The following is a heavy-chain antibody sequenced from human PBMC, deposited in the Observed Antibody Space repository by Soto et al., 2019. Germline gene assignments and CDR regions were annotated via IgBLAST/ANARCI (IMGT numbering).Heavy chain of an antibody. Sequence: ASVKVSCTASGYTFTSYYMHWVRQAPGQGLERMGIINPSGGSTSYAQKFQGRVTMTRDTSTSTVYMELSSLRSEDTAVYYCARSSILYYDFWSGYSDDAFDIWGQGTMVTVSS. D-gene: IGHD3-3*01. CDR2: INPSGGST. V-gene: IGHV1-46*03. CDR3: ARSSILYYDFWSGYSDDAFDI. CDR1: GYTFTSYY. J-gene: IGHJ3*02.